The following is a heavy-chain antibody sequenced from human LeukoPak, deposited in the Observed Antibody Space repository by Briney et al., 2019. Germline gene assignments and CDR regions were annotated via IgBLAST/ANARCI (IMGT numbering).Heavy chain of an antibody. CDR3: ARVGRYQLPDY. CDR1: SEPFIGYY. CDR2: IYYSGST. Sequence: SETLSLTCAVYSEPFIGYYWSWIRQPPGKGLEWIGYIYYSGSTNYNPSLKSRVTISVDTSKNQFSLKLSSVTAADTAVYYCARVGRYQLPDYWGQGTLVTVSS. D-gene: IGHD2-2*01. V-gene: IGHV4-59*12. J-gene: IGHJ4*02.